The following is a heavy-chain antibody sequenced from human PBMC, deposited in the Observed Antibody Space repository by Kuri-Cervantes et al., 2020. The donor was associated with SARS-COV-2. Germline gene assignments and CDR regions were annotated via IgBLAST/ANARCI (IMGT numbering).Heavy chain of an antibody. CDR1: GFTFSSYA. CDR3: TTGLTETPDY. V-gene: IGHV3-15*01. Sequence: GESLKISCAASGFTFSSYAMSWVRQAPGKGLEWVGRIKSKTDGGTTDYAAPVKGRFTISRDDSKNTLYLQMNSLKTEDTAVYYCTTGLTETPDYWGQGTLGTESS. D-gene: IGHD2-8*02. CDR2: IKSKTDGGTT. J-gene: IGHJ4*02.